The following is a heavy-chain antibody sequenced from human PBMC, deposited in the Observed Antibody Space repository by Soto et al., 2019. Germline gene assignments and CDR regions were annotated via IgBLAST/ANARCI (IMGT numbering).Heavy chain of an antibody. Sequence: PGGSLRLSCAASGFTFSSYAMSWVRQAPGKGLEWVSAISGSGGSTYYADYVKGRFTISRDNSKNTLYLQMNSLRAEDMVVYYCAKDRQDPLRFLEWLSGTSRYYMDVWGKGTTVTVSS. CDR1: GFTFSSYA. D-gene: IGHD3-3*01. CDR3: AKDRQDPLRFLEWLSGTSRYYMDV. V-gene: IGHV3-23*01. CDR2: ISGSGGST. J-gene: IGHJ6*03.